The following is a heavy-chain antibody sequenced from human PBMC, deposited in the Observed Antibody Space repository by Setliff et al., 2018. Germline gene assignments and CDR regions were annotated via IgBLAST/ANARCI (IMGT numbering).Heavy chain of an antibody. J-gene: IGHJ3*02. CDR2: IGAYNGNT. V-gene: IGHV1-18*01. Sequence: ASVKVSCKASGYTFTNYGVTWVRQAPGQGLEWMGWIGAYNGNTYNAHKFQGRVTMTSDTSTSTAYMELRSLRSDDTAVYYCARVPTMIDAFDIWGQGTMVTVSS. CDR3: ARVPTMIDAFDI. CDR1: GYTFTNYG. D-gene: IGHD3-22*01.